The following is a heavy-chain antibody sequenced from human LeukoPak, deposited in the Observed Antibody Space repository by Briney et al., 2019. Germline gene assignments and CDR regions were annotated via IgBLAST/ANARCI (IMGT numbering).Heavy chain of an antibody. CDR2: ISSSGSTI. CDR1: GFTFSSYE. D-gene: IGHD1-26*01. J-gene: IGHJ4*02. Sequence: GGSLRLSCAASGFTFSSYEMNWVRQAPGKGLEWVSYISSSGSTIYYADSVKGRFTISRDSAKNSLYLQMNSLRAEDTAVYYCARGEWELLTFDYWGQGTLVTVSS. CDR3: ARGEWELLTFDY. V-gene: IGHV3-48*03.